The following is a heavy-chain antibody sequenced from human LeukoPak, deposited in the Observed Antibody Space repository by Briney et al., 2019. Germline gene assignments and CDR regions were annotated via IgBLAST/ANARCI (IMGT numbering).Heavy chain of an antibody. Sequence: ASVKVSCKDSGYTFTSYAMHWVRQAPGQRLDWMGWINAGNGNTKYSQKFQGRVTITRDTSASTAYMELSTLRSKATAVYSCACSYGSGSYGGRWFDPWGQGTLVTVSS. CDR1: GYTFTSYA. J-gene: IGHJ5*02. CDR2: INAGNGNT. CDR3: ACSYGSGSYGGRWFDP. D-gene: IGHD3-10*01. V-gene: IGHV1-3*01.